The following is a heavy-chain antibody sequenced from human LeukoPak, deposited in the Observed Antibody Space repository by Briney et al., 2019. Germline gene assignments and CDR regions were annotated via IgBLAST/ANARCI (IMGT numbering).Heavy chain of an antibody. CDR3: AVPGIAVPK. J-gene: IGHJ4*02. D-gene: IGHD6-19*01. CDR1: GFTFSSYA. Sequence: RGSLRLSCAASGFTFSSYAMSWVRQAPGKGLEWVSAISGSGGSTYYGDSVKGRFTISRDNSKNTLYLQMNSLRAEDTAVYYCAVPGIAVPKWGQGTLVTVSS. CDR2: ISGSGGST. V-gene: IGHV3-23*01.